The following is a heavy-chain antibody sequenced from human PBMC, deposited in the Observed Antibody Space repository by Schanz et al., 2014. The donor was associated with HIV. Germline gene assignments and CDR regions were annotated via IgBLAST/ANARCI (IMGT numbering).Heavy chain of an antibody. CDR3: TRRGSAYYFDS. V-gene: IGHV3-7*01. CDR2: IKQDGSET. CDR1: GFSFSNYW. J-gene: IGHJ4*02. D-gene: IGHD6-6*01. Sequence: VQLVESGGGLVQPGGSLRLSCVASGFSFSNYWMSWVRQAPGRGLEWVANIKQDGSETYYVDSVKGRFVISRDNAENSLHLQMNSLRVEDTAVYYCTRRGSAYYFDSWGQRVPVTVSS.